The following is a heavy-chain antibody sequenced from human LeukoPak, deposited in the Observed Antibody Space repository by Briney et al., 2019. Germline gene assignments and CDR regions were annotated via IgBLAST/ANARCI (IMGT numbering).Heavy chain of an antibody. D-gene: IGHD6-13*01. CDR2: ISGSGGST. J-gene: IGHJ6*02. Sequence: GGSLRLSCAASGFTFSSYAMSWVRQAPGKGLEWVSAISGSGGSTYYADSVKGRFTISRDNSKNTLYLQMNSLRVEDTAVYYCAKRESSSWDYYYGMDVWGQGTTVTVSS. V-gene: IGHV3-23*01. CDR1: GFTFSSYA. CDR3: AKRESSSWDYYYGMDV.